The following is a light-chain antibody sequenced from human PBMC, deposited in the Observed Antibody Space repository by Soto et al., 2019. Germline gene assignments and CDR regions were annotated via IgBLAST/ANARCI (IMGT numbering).Light chain of an antibody. CDR2: LGS. J-gene: IGKJ2*01. Sequence: DIVMTQSPLSLPVTPGEPASISCRSSQSLRHHNGYYYLDWYLQKPGQSPQVLIYLGSNRASGVPDRVSGSGSGTVFTLNISRVEAEDVGVYYCIQTLQAPYSFGQGTKLEIK. CDR3: IQTLQAPYS. V-gene: IGKV2-28*01. CDR1: QSLRHHNGYYY.